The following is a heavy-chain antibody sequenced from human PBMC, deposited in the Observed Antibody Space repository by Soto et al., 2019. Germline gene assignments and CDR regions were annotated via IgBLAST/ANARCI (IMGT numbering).Heavy chain of an antibody. Sequence: QVQLQQWGAGLLKPSETLSLTCAVYGGSFSGYYWSWIRQPPGKGLEWMGEINHSGSTNCNPSLKRRVTIAVDTSNNQFFLMLSYVNAADTAVYYCERGFVKSISDIVVVVAAPIRYDPWGQVTLVTVSA. CDR1: GGSFSGYY. CDR2: INHSGST. D-gene: IGHD2-15*01. V-gene: IGHV4-34*01. CDR3: ERGFVKSISDIVVVVAAPIRYDP. J-gene: IGHJ5*02.